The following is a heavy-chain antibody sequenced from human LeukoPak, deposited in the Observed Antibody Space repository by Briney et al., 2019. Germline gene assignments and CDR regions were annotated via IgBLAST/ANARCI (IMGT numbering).Heavy chain of an antibody. CDR3: ARDSIFDY. Sequence: ASVNVPCNASGHTFTRYDISSAPHAPRQALEWMGWISAYNGNTNYAQKLQGRVTMTTDTSTSTAFMELRSLRSDDTAVYYCARDSIFDYWGQGTLVTVSS. V-gene: IGHV1-18*01. CDR2: ISAYNGNT. D-gene: IGHD2-2*01. J-gene: IGHJ4*02. CDR1: GHTFTRYD.